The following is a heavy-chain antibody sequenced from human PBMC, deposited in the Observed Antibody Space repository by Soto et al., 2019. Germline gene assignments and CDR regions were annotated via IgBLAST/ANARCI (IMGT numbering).Heavy chain of an antibody. CDR2: IIPIFGTA. J-gene: IGHJ6*02. CDR3: ERRGGYSGYDPTYYYYGMDV. D-gene: IGHD5-12*01. Sequence: SVTVSCKASGGTFSGYAISWVRQAPGQGLEWMGGIIPIFGTANYAQKFQGRVTITADESTSTAYMELSSLRSEDTAVYYCERRGGYSGYDPTYYYYGMDVWGQGTTVTVSS. CDR1: GGTFSGYA. V-gene: IGHV1-69*13.